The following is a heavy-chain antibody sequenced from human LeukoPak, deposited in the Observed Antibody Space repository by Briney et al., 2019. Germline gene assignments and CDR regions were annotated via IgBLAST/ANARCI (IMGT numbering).Heavy chain of an antibody. J-gene: IGHJ3*02. D-gene: IGHD2/OR15-2a*01. CDR2: INHSGST. V-gene: IGHV4-34*01. CDR3: ARSTVYFDAFDI. CDR1: GGSFSGYY. Sequence: SETLSLTCAVYGGSFSGYYWSWIRQPPGKGLEWIGEINHSGSTDYNPSLKSRVTISVDTSKNQFSLKLSSVTAADTAVYYCARSTVYFDAFDIWGQGTMVTVSS.